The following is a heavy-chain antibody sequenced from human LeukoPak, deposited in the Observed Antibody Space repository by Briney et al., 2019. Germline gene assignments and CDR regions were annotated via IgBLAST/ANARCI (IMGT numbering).Heavy chain of an antibody. D-gene: IGHD4-17*01. CDR3: ARGQGTVTTH. J-gene: IGHJ4*02. V-gene: IGHV4-34*01. CDR1: GGSFSGYY. CDR2: INHSGST. Sequence: SETLSLTCAVYGGSFSGYYWTWIRQPPGKGLEWIGEINHSGSTNYNPSLKSRVTISVDTSKNQFSLKLSSVTAADTAVYYCARGQGTVTTHRGQGTPVTVSS.